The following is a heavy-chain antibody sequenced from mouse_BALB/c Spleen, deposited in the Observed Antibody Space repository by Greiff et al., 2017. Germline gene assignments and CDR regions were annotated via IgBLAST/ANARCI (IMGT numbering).Heavy chain of an antibody. Sequence: VQLKESGPGLVAPSQSLSITCTVSGFSLTSYDISWIRQPPGKGLEWLGVIWTGGGTNYNSAFMSRLSISKDNSKSQVFLKMNSLQTDDTAIYYCVRDITMITTDYAMDYWGQGTSVTVSS. CDR3: VRDITMITTDYAMDY. D-gene: IGHD2-4*01. CDR1: GFSLTSYD. J-gene: IGHJ4*01. CDR2: IWTGGGT. V-gene: IGHV2-9-2*01.